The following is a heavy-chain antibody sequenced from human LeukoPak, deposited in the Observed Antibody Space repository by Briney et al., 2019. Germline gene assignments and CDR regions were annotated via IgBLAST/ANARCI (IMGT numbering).Heavy chain of an antibody. Sequence: SVKVSCKASGGTFSSYTISWVRQAPGQGLEWMGGIIPIFGTANYAQKFQGRVTITADESTSTAYMELSSLRSEDTAVYYCARDSRSTSCYTCVDVWGKGTTVTVSS. CDR2: IIPIFGTA. D-gene: IGHD2-2*02. CDR1: GGTFSSYT. J-gene: IGHJ6*04. CDR3: ARDSRSTSCYTCVDV. V-gene: IGHV1-69*13.